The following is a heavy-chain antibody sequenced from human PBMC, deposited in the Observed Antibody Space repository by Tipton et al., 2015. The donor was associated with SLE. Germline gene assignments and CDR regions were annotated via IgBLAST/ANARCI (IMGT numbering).Heavy chain of an antibody. J-gene: IGHJ6*02. Sequence: QSGAEVKKPGASVKVSCKASGYTFTSHDINWVRQATGQGLEWMGWMNPNSGNTGYAQKFQGRVTMTRNTSISTAYMELSSLRSEDTAVYYCARSMVQGVMGYYYGMDVWGQGTTVTVSS. CDR3: ARSMVQGVMGYYYGMDV. D-gene: IGHD3-10*01. CDR2: MNPNSGNT. V-gene: IGHV1-8*01. CDR1: GYTFTSHD.